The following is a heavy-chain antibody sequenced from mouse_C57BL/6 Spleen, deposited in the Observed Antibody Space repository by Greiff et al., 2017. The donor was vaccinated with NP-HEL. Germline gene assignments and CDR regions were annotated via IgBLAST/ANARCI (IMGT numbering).Heavy chain of an antibody. V-gene: IGHV1-80*01. CDR3: AMRGEDYAMDY. Sequence: QVQLQQSGAELVKPGASVKISCKASGYAFSSYWMNWVKQRPGKGLEWIGQIYPGDGDTNYNGKFKGKATLTADKSSSTAYMQLSSLTSEDSAVYFCAMRGEDYAMDYWGQGTSVTVSS. CDR1: GYAFSSYW. CDR2: IYPGDGDT. J-gene: IGHJ4*01.